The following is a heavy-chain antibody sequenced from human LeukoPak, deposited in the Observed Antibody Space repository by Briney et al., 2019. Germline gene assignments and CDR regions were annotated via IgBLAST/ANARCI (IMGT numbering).Heavy chain of an antibody. V-gene: IGHV3-30*02. J-gene: IGHJ4*02. CDR3: AKAAYDSSGSWYYFDY. D-gene: IGHD3-22*01. CDR1: GFNVRGYG. CDR2: IHYDGRNQ. Sequence: PGGSLRLSCAASGFNVRGYGMHWVRQAPGKGLEWVTFIHYDGRNQYYADSVKGRFTISRDNSKNTLYLQMNSLRPEDTAVYYCAKAAYDSSGSWYYFDYWGQGTLVTVSS.